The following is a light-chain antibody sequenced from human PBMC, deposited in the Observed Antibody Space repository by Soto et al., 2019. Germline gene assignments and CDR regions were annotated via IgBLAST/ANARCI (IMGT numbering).Light chain of an antibody. Sequence: DIQMTQSPSTLSASVGDRVTITCRASQSISSWLAWYQQKPGKAPKLLIYKASSLESGVPSRFSGRGYGKEFTLTISSLQPADFATYYCQQYNSLWTFGQGTKVEIK. CDR2: KAS. CDR3: QQYNSLWT. CDR1: QSISSW. J-gene: IGKJ1*01. V-gene: IGKV1-5*03.